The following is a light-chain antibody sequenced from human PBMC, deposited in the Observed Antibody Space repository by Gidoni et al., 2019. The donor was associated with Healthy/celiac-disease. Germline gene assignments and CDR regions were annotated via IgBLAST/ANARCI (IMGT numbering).Light chain of an antibody. CDR1: QTISSY. CDR3: QQSDSTLVT. J-gene: IGKJ2*01. Sequence: IQMTQSPSSLSASVGYRVTITCRASQTISSYINWYQQKPGKATKLLMYAASSLQSGIPSMFSGSGSETDFTLTISSLQPEDFATYYCQQSDSTLVTFGQGTKLEIK. V-gene: IGKV1-39*01. CDR2: AAS.